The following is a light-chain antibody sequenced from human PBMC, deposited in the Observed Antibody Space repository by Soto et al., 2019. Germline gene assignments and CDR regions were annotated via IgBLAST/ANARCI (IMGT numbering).Light chain of an antibody. V-gene: IGKV3-20*01. CDR1: QSVRSSY. CDR2: GAS. J-gene: IGKJ3*01. CDR3: HQYGDSPL. Sequence: EIGMTQSPGTLSLSPGERATLSCRASQSVRSSYLAWYQQKPGQAPRLLIYGASIRATGIPDRFGGSGSGTDFTLTISRLEPEDFAVYYCHQYGDSPLFGPGTTVDIK.